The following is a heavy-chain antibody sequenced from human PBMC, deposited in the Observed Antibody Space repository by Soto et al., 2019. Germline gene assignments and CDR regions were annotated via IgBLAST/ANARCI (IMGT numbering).Heavy chain of an antibody. CDR2: ISYDGSNK. CDR1: GFTFSTYG. Sequence: QVQLVESGGGVVQPGRSLRLSCAASGFTFSTYGMHWVRQAPGKGLEWLTVISYDGSNKYYADSVKGRFTISRDNSKNTLYLQMNSLRAEDTAVYFCARNIAARGPTALGVFDIWGQGTMVTVSS. CDR3: ARNIAARGPTALGVFDI. V-gene: IGHV3-30*03. J-gene: IGHJ3*02. D-gene: IGHD6-6*01.